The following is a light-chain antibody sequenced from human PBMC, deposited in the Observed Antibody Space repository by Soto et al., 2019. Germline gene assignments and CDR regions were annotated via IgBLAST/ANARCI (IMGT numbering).Light chain of an antibody. J-gene: IGKJ3*01. Sequence: EIVLTQSPDTLSLSPGERATLSCRASQSVSSDYLVWYQQKPGLPPRLLIYGASRRATGIPDRFSGSGSGTDFILTISRLEHEAFAVYYCQHYDNTPPAVTFGPGTKVDIK. CDR2: GAS. CDR3: QHYDNTPPAVT. V-gene: IGKV3-20*01. CDR1: QSVSSDY.